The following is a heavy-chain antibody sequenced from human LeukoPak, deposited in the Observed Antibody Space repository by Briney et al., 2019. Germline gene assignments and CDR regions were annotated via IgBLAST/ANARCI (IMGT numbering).Heavy chain of an antibody. D-gene: IGHD6-19*01. Sequence: ASVKVSCKASGYTFTSYGISWVRQAPGQGLEWLGWISAYTGNTNYAQKFQGRVTMTTDTSTSTAYMELRSLRSDDTAVYYCARTMYSSGWCVISDFDYWGQGTLVTVSS. V-gene: IGHV1-18*01. CDR3: ARTMYSSGWCVISDFDY. CDR2: ISAYTGNT. J-gene: IGHJ4*02. CDR1: GYTFTSYG.